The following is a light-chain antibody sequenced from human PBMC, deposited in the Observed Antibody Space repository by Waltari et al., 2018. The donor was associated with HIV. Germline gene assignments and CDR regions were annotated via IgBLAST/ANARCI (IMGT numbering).Light chain of an antibody. CDR2: AAS. CDR3: QESYSTPPT. V-gene: IGKV1-39*01. Sequence: DVQMTQSPTSLSASVGDRVTITCRAGQTIRRFVNWYQQKPGEAPKLLIYAASFLHTGVSSRFSGSGSGTDFTLTISNLQPEDSATYFCQESYSTPPTFGRGAKVEIK. CDR1: QTIRRF. J-gene: IGKJ1*01.